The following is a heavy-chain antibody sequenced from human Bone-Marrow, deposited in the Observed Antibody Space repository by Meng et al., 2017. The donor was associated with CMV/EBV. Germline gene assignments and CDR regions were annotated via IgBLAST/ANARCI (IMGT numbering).Heavy chain of an antibody. J-gene: IGHJ4*02. D-gene: IGHD1-26*01. CDR3: ARSGGPLEGDD. Sequence: GSLRLSCAVYGGSFSGYYWSWIRQPPGKGLEWIGEINHSGSTNYNPSLKSRVTISVDTSKNQFSLKLSSVTAADTAVYYCARSGGPLEGDDWGQGTLVTVSS. V-gene: IGHV4-34*01. CDR1: GGSFSGYY. CDR2: INHSGST.